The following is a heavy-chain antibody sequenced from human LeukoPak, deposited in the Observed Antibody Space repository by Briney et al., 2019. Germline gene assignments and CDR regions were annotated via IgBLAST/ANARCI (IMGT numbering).Heavy chain of an antibody. J-gene: IGHJ5*02. CDR1: GFTLSSSG. CDR2: LSYDGSTK. Sequence: GGSRRLSCVASGFTLSSSGMHCVRQAPGKGLEWVAVLSYDGSTKYYADSVKGRFTISRDNSKNTLYLQMNSLRAEDTAVYYCAKGTSAYDSSGYPSTWGQGTLVTVSS. CDR3: AKGTSAYDSSGYPST. D-gene: IGHD3-22*01. V-gene: IGHV3-30*18.